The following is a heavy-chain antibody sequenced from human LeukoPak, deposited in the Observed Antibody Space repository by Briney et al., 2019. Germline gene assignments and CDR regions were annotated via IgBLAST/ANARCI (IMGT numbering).Heavy chain of an antibody. CDR2: IKSKGGGGTT. V-gene: IGHV3-15*01. CDR1: GFTLTNAW. CDR3: TTDLPTLGSGEMDY. Sequence: GGSLRLSCAASGFTLTNAWMSWVRQAPGKGLEWVGRIKSKGGGGTTDYAAPVKGRFTISRDDSKSTLYLQMNSLKTEDTAVYYCTTDLPTLGSGEMDYWGQGTLVTVSS. J-gene: IGHJ4*02. D-gene: IGHD3-10*01.